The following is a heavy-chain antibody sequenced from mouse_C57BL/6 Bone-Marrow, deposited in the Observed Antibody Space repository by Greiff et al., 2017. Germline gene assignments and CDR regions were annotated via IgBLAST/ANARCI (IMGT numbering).Heavy chain of an antibody. Sequence: VQLQQSGPGLVQPSQSLSITCTVSGFSLTSYGVHWVRQSPGKGLEWLGVIWSGGSTDYNAAFISRLSISKDNSKSQVFFKMNSLQADDTAIYYCARPYYYGDYYAMDYWGQGTSVTVSS. J-gene: IGHJ4*01. D-gene: IGHD1-1*01. CDR3: ARPYYYGDYYAMDY. CDR2: IWSGGST. V-gene: IGHV2-2*01. CDR1: GFSLTSYG.